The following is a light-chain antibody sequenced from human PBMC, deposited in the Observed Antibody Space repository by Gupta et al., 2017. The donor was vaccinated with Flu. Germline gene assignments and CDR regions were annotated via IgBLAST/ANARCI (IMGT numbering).Light chain of an antibody. J-gene: IGLJ1*01. CDR1: SSNIGADYD. V-gene: IGLV1-40*01. CDR2: AKN. CDR3: QSYDRSLSGSYV. Sequence: QSVLTQPPSVSGAPGPRVTISGTGSSSNIGADYDVHWYQQLPGTAPKLLMYAKNNRPSGVPDRFSGSKSGTSASRAITGLQAEDEADYYCQSYDRSLSGSYVFGTGTKVTVL.